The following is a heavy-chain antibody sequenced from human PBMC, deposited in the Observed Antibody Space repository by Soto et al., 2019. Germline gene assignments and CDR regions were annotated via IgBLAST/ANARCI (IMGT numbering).Heavy chain of an antibody. CDR2: ISAYNGNT. V-gene: IGHV1-18*01. J-gene: IGHJ6*03. CDR3: ARDGRKADYYYYYYMDV. CDR1: GYTFTSYG. Sequence: ASVKVSCKASGYTFTSYGISWVRQAPGQGLEWMGWISAYNGNTNYAQKLQGRVTMTTDTSISTAYMELSRLRSDDTAVYYCARDGRKADYYYYYYMDVWGKGTTVTVSS.